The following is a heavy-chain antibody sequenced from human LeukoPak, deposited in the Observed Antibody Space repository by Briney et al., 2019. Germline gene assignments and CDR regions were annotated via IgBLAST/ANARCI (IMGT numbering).Heavy chain of an antibody. CDR3: ARISSSVY. V-gene: IGHV3-48*01. D-gene: IGHD6-13*01. Sequence: GGSLRLSCAASGFTFSSYSMNWVRQAPGKGLEWVSYISSSSTIYYADSVKGRFTISRDNAKNSLYLQMNSLRAEDTAVYYCARISSSVYWGQGTLVTVSS. CDR2: ISSSSTI. J-gene: IGHJ4*02. CDR1: GFTFSSYS.